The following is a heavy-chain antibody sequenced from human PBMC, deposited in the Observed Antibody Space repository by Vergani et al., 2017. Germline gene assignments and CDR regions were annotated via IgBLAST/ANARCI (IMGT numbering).Heavy chain of an antibody. D-gene: IGHD5-12*01. J-gene: IGHJ4*02. CDR1: GFSFPGYA. Sequence: EVQLLESGGGLVQPGGSLRLSCEASGFSFPGYAMSWVRQAPGKGLEWVSSVSGSSATPYYADSVKGRFIISEDNSKNTLHLQMNSLRADDTAVYYCTKGSRGYTGYFFDYWGQGTLATVSS. CDR2: VSGSSATP. CDR3: TKGSRGYTGYFFDY. V-gene: IGHV3-23*01.